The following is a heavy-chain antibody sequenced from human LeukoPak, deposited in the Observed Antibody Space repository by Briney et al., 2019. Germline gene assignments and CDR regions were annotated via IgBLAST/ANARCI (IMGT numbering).Heavy chain of an antibody. V-gene: IGHV4-39*07. D-gene: IGHD3-10*01. J-gene: IGHJ6*04. CDR1: GGSISSSSYY. CDR3: ARGAGFGELLV. Sequence: SETLSLTRTVSGGSISSSSYYWGWIRQPPGKGLEWIGSIYYSGSTYYNPSLKSRVTISVDTSKNQFSLKLSSVTAADTAVYYCARGAGFGELLVWGKGTTVTVSS. CDR2: IYYSGST.